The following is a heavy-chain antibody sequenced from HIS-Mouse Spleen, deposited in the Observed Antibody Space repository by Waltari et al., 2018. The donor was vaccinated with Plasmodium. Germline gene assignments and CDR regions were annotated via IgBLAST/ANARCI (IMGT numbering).Heavy chain of an antibody. Sequence: VQLVEAGGGLDQPGGSLRLAWAASGFTFSCYWMSWGRQAPGKGLEWVANIKQDGSEKYYVDSVKGRFTISRDNAKNSLYLQMNSLRAEDTAVYYCASSWYWYFDLWGRGTLVTVSS. D-gene: IGHD6-13*01. V-gene: IGHV3-7*01. CDR2: IKQDGSEK. J-gene: IGHJ2*01. CDR1: GFTFSCYW. CDR3: ASSWYWYFDL.